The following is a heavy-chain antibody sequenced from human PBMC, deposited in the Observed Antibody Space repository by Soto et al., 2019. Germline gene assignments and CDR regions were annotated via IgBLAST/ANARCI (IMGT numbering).Heavy chain of an antibody. Sequence: ASVKVSCKASGYTLTSYDINWVRQATEQGLEWMGWMNPNSGNTGYAQKFQGRVTMTRNTSISTAYMELSSLRSEDTAVYYCARGDRWAYYYYYTDVWGKGTTVTVSS. V-gene: IGHV1-8*01. CDR3: ARGDRWAYYYYYTDV. D-gene: IGHD3-16*02. J-gene: IGHJ6*03. CDR1: GYTLTSYD. CDR2: MNPNSGNT.